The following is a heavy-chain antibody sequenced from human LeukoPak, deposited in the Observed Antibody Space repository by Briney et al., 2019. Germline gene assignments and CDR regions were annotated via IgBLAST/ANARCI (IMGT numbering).Heavy chain of an antibody. V-gene: IGHV4-4*07. Sequence: SETLSLTCTVSGGSISPYYWTWIRQPAGKGLEWIGRIDANGNTNYNPSLKSRVTISVDTSKNQFSLRLTSVTAADTAVYFCAKERSGDSDYWGQGTLVTVSS. J-gene: IGHJ4*02. D-gene: IGHD2-21*02. CDR2: IDANGNT. CDR3: AKERSGDSDY. CDR1: GGSISPYY.